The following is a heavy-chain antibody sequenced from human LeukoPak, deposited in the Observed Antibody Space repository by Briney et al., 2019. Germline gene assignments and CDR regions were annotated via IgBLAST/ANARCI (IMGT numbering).Heavy chain of an antibody. CDR2: INLNSGVT. V-gene: IGHV1-2*02. J-gene: IGHJ4*02. CDR1: GYTFTDYY. CDR3: ARESGYRSAD. Sequence: ASVKVSCKASGYTFTDYYIHWVRQAPGQGLEWIGWINLNSGVTHYAQNFQGRVTMTRDTSISTAYMELSSLRSDDTAIYYCARESGYRSADWRRGTLVTVSS. D-gene: IGHD5-18*01.